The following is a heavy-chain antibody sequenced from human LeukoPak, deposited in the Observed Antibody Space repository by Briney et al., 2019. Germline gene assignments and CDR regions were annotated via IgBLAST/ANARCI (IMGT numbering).Heavy chain of an antibody. CDR3: ARDRWVGDYYDAMGL. V-gene: IGHV3-21*01. CDR1: GFTFNTYS. J-gene: IGHJ4*02. D-gene: IGHD3-22*01. CDR2: ISSSGSHI. Sequence: RPGGSLRLSCAASGFTFNTYSMNWVRQAPGKGLEWVSSISSSGSHIYYSDSVKGRFTISRDNAKNSLFLQMNSLRAEDTAVYYCARDRWVGDYYDAMGLWGQGTLVTVSS.